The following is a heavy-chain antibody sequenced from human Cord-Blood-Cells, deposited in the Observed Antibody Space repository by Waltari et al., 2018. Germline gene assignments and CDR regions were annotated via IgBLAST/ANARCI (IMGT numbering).Heavy chain of an antibody. CDR1: GFTFSSYD. CDR3: ARGVSSSSWVDYYYYYGMDV. CDR2: IGTAWET. J-gene: IGHJ6*02. V-gene: IGHV3-13*01. D-gene: IGHD6-6*01. Sequence: EVQLVESGGGLVQPGGSLRLSCAASGFTFSSYDMHWVRQATGKGLEWVSAIGTAWETYYPGSVKGRFTISRENAKNSLYLQMNSLRAGDMAVYYCARGVSSSSWVDYYYYYGMDVWGQGTTVTVSS.